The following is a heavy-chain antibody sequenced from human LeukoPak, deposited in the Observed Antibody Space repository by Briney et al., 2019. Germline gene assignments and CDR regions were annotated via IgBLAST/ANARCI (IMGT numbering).Heavy chain of an antibody. D-gene: IGHD2-15*01. Sequence: GASVKVSCKASGGTFSSYAISWVRQAPGQGLEWMGGIIPIFGTANYAQKFQGRVTITTDKSTSTAYMELSSLRSEDTAVYYCASSPGAATRSNQIQGYYYMTSGAKGPRSPSP. CDR3: ASSPGAATRSNQIQGYYYMTS. CDR1: GGTFSSYA. J-gene: IGHJ6*03. CDR2: IIPIFGTA. V-gene: IGHV1-69*05.